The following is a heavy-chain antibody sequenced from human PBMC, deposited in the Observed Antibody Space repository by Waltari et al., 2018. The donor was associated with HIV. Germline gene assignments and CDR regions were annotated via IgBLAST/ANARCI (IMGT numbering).Heavy chain of an antibody. CDR2: IIPIFGTA. CDR1: GGTFSSYS. V-gene: IGHV1-69*01. D-gene: IGHD3-10*01. Sequence: QVQLVQSGAEVKKPGSSVKVSCEASGGTFSSYSISWVRQAPGQGPEWMGGIIPIFGTAKYAQKFQGRVTITADESTSTGYMELSSLRSEDTAVYYCARGDYYGSGSYQSHDYYYQMDVWGQGTTVAVSS. CDR3: ARGDYYGSGSYQSHDYYYQMDV. J-gene: IGHJ6*02.